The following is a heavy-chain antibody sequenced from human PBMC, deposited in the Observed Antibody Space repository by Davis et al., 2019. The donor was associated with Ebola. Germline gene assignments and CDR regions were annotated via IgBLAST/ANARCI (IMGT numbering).Heavy chain of an antibody. CDR2: IYYSGST. V-gene: IGHV4-59*12. CDR3: ARGRTMMYF. Sequence: ESLKISCAASGFTFSNYAMSWVRQAPGKGLEWFGSIYYSGSTNYNPSLKSRVTISVDTSKNQFSLKLSSVTAADTAVYYCARGRTMMYFWGQGTLVTVSS. D-gene: IGHD3-22*01. CDR1: GFTFSNYA. J-gene: IGHJ4*02.